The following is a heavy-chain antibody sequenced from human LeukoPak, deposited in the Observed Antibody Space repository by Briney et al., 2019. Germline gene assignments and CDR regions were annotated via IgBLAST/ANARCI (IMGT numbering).Heavy chain of an antibody. CDR2: ISGSGGST. CDR3: AYYDCWSGYPDY. CDR1: GFTFRCYA. V-gene: IGHV3-23*01. D-gene: IGHD3-3*01. Sequence: GGSLSLSCAASGFTFRCYAMSGVRPAPGKGLAGVSAISGSGGSTYYADSVKGRFTISRDHHKKTLYLQMNSLRAEDTAVYYCAYYDCWSGYPDYWGQGTLVTVST. J-gene: IGHJ4*02.